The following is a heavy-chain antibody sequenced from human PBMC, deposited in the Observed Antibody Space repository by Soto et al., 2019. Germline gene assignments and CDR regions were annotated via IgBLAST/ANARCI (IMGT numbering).Heavy chain of an antibody. Sequence: QVQLVESGGGVVQPGRSLRLSCVASGFTFSNFGMHWVLQAPGKGLEWVALTSFDGNKNYYADSVKGRFTISRGTCKNTLYLQINSLRAEDTALYFCANDQKDSSGSGTYYVTYGMDVWGQGTTVTVSS. CDR1: GFTFSNFG. V-gene: IGHV3-30*18. CDR3: ANDQKDSSGSGTYYVTYGMDV. J-gene: IGHJ6*02. CDR2: TSFDGNKN. D-gene: IGHD3-10*01.